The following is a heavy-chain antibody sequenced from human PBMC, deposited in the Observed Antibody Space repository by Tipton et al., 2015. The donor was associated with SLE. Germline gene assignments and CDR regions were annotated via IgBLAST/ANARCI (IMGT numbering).Heavy chain of an antibody. Sequence: QVQLVQSRAEVKKPGASVRVSCKASGGTFSSYAISWVRQAPGQGLEWMGGIIPIFGTADYAQKFQGRVTITTDESTSTAYMELSSLRSEDTAVYYCARDSTGVVVGNYYYYMDVWGKGTTVTVSS. CDR1: GGTFSSYA. V-gene: IGHV1-69*01. J-gene: IGHJ6*03. CDR3: ARDSTGVVVGNYYYYMDV. CDR2: IIPIFGTA. D-gene: IGHD2-15*01.